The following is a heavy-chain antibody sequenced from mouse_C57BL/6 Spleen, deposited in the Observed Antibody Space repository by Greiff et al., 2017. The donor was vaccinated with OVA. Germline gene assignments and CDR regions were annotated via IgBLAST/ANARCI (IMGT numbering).Heavy chain of an antibody. Sequence: VQLQQSGAELVRPGASVKLSCTASGFNIKDDYMPWVKQRPEQGLEWIGWIDPENGDTEYASKFQGKATITADTSSNTAYLQLSSLTSEDTAVYYCTKGYYDDDGRAWCAYWGQGTLVTVSA. V-gene: IGHV14-4*01. D-gene: IGHD2-4*01. CDR1: GFNIKDDY. J-gene: IGHJ3*01. CDR3: TKGYYDDDGRAWCAY. CDR2: IDPENGDT.